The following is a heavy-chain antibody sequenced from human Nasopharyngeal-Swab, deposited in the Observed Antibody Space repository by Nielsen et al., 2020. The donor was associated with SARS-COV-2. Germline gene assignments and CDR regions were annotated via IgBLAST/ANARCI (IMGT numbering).Heavy chain of an antibody. Sequence: SETLSLTCTVSGGSIRSYYWSWIRQPPGKGLEWIGYIYYSGSTNYNPSLKSRVTISVDTSKNQFSLNLSSVTAADTAVYYCARGPASSLRVYSDWYFDLWGRGTLVTVSS. D-gene: IGHD2-2*01. CDR2: IYYSGST. CDR1: GGSIRSYY. J-gene: IGHJ2*01. V-gene: IGHV4-59*13. CDR3: ARGPASSLRVYSDWYFDL.